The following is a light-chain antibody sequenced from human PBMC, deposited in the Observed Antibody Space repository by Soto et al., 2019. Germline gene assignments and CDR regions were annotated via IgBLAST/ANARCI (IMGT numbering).Light chain of an antibody. V-gene: IGLV4-60*02. CDR2: LEGSGSY. Sequence: QLVLTQSSSASASLGSSVKLAWTQSRGHSSYIIAWHQQQPGKAPRYLMKLEGSGSYNKGSGVPDRFSGSSSGADRYLTISNLQFEDEADYYCETWDSNIHWVFGGGTKVTVL. CDR1: RGHSSYI. CDR3: ETWDSNIHWV. J-gene: IGLJ3*02.